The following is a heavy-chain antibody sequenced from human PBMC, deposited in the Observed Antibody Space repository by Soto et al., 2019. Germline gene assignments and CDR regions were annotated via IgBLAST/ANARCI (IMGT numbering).Heavy chain of an antibody. V-gene: IGHV3-7*05. D-gene: IGHD3-16*01. CDR3: ARDYGNRDPYTFGY. CDR1: GFTFSSYW. CDR2: IKQDGSEK. J-gene: IGHJ4*02. Sequence: EVQLVESGGGLVQPGGSLRLSCAASGFTFSSYWMSWVRQAPGKGLEWVANIKQDGSEKYYVDSVKGRFTISRDNAKNSLYLQMNSLRAEDTAVYYCARDYGNRDPYTFGYWCQGTLVTVS.